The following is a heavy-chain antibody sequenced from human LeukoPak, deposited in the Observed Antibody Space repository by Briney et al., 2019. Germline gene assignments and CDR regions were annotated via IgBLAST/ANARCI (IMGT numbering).Heavy chain of an antibody. V-gene: IGHV1-18*04. J-gene: IGHJ4*02. CDR1: GYTFASYG. CDR2: ISAYNGNT. D-gene: IGHD6-19*01. CDR3: ARLLQWLAEYYFDY. Sequence: ASVKVSCKASGYTFASYGISWVRQAPGQGLEWMGWISAYNGNTNYAQKLQGRVTMTTDTSTSTAYMELRSLRSDDTAVYYCARLLQWLAEYYFDYWGQGTLVTVSS.